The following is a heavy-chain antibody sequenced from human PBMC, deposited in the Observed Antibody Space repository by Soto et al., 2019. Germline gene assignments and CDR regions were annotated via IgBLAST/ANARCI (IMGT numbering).Heavy chain of an antibody. J-gene: IGHJ5*02. Sequence: PGGSLRLSCTASGFTFGDYAMSWFRQAPGKGLEWVGFIRSKAYGGTTEYAASVKGRFTISRDDSKSIAYLQMNSLKTEDTAVYYCTRRARGMVRGAGGAPFDPWGQGTLVTVSS. CDR2: IRSKAYGGTT. CDR1: GFTFGDYA. CDR3: TRRARGMVRGAGGAPFDP. D-gene: IGHD3-10*01. V-gene: IGHV3-49*03.